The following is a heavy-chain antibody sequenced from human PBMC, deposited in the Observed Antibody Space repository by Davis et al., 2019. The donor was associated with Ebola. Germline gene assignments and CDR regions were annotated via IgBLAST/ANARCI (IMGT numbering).Heavy chain of an antibody. CDR2: IIPIFGTA. D-gene: IGHD3-3*01. V-gene: IGHV1-69*06. J-gene: IGHJ4*02. Sequence: SVKVSCKASGGTFSSYAISWVRQAPGQGLEWMGGIIPIFGTANYAQKFQGRVTITADKSTSTAYMELSSLRSEDTAVYYCARLIRDDFWSGYYAYWGQGTLVTVSS. CDR1: GGTFSSYA. CDR3: ARLIRDDFWSGYYAY.